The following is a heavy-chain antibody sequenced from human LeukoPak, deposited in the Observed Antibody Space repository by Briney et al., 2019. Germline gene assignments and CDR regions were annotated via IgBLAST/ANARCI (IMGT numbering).Heavy chain of an antibody. CDR3: ARRPIGGELSDY. V-gene: IGHV4-38-2*01. Sequence: PSETLSLTCAVSGYPISSGYYWGWIRPPPGKGLEGIGSIYHSGSTYYNPSLKSRVTISVDTSKNQFSLKLSSVTAADTAVYYCARRPIGGELSDYWGQGTLVTVSS. CDR1: GYPISSGYY. D-gene: IGHD1-26*01. CDR2: IYHSGST. J-gene: IGHJ4*02.